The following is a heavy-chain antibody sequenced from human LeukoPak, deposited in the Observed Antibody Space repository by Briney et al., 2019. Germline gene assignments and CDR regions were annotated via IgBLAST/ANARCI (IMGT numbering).Heavy chain of an antibody. D-gene: IGHD2-2*01. CDR2: VYYSGST. Sequence: PSETLSLTCTVSGGSISSYSWSWIRQPPGKRLEWIGYVYYSGSTNNNPSLKSRVTISVDTSKNQFSLKLSSVTAADTAVYYCARHGGGVAAAPFDYWGQGTLVTVSS. CDR3: ARHGGGVAAAPFDY. J-gene: IGHJ4*02. V-gene: IGHV4-59*08. CDR1: GGSISSYS.